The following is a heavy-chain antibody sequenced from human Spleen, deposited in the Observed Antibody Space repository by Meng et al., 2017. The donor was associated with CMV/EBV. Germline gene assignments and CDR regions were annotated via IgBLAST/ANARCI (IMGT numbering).Heavy chain of an antibody. CDR1: GIAFSSYN. D-gene: IGHD6-13*01. Sequence: GESLKISCAASGIAFSSYNMNWVRQAPGKGLEWVSSISSSATSIDYADAVKGRFTISRETAKNSLYLQMNSLRAEDTAVYYCAKAFSSSWYREYYDYWGQGTLVTVSS. V-gene: IGHV3-21*01. CDR2: ISSSATSI. J-gene: IGHJ4*02. CDR3: AKAFSSSWYREYYDY.